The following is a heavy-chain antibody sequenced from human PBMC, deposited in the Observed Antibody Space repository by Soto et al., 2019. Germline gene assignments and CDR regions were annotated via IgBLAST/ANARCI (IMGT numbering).Heavy chain of an antibody. Sequence: HPGGSLRLSCAASGFTFSNYAMYWVRQAPGKGLEYISAISSNGGNTYYAKSVKGRFTISRDNSKNTVYLQMGSLRAEDMGVYYCARIEEVYDVLTGYPPAFDYWGQGTLVTVSS. V-gene: IGHV3-64*01. J-gene: IGHJ4*02. D-gene: IGHD3-9*01. CDR1: GFTFSNYA. CDR2: ISSNGGNT. CDR3: ARIEEVYDVLTGYPPAFDY.